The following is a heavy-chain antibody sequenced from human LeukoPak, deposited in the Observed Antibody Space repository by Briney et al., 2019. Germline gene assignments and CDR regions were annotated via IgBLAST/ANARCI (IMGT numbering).Heavy chain of an antibody. CDR1: EYRFVSYW. V-gene: IGHV5-51*01. CDR2: IYPGDSDT. D-gene: IGHD3/OR15-3a*01. Sequence: GESLKISCKGSEYRFVSYWIAWVRQMPGKGLEWMGIIYPGDSDTRYSPSFQGQVTISADKSINPAYLQWSSLKASATAMYYCARSAHVGPADIWGQGTMVTVSS. J-gene: IGHJ3*02. CDR3: ARSAHVGPADI.